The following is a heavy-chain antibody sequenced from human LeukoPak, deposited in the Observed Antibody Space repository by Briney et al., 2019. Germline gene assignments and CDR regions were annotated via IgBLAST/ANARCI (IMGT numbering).Heavy chain of an antibody. J-gene: IGHJ3*02. CDR2: VYIDGRT. V-gene: IGHV3-66*01. CDR3: ARDRNFGIYDAFDI. CDR1: GFTVITNY. Sequence: PGGPLRLSCAASGFTVITNYMTWVRQAPGKGLEWVSVVYIDGRTYYTDSVKGRFSISRDNSMNTIYLQMSSLRAEDSAVYYCARDRNFGIYDAFDIWGRGTTVTVSS. D-gene: IGHD3-10*01.